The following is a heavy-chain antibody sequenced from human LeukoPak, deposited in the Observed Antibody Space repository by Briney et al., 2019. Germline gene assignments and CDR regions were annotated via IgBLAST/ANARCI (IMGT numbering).Heavy chain of an antibody. CDR2: VRSKGYNYAT. Sequence: GGSLKLSCAASGFTVSGSAMHWVRQASGKGLEWLGRVRSKGYNYATAYGASVKDKFIISRDDSKSTAYLQMSSLKSEDTAVYYCATLGETSGWYPDHWGQGTLVTVSS. V-gene: IGHV3-73*01. CDR3: ATLGETSGWYPDH. J-gene: IGHJ4*02. CDR1: GFTVSGSA. D-gene: IGHD6-19*01.